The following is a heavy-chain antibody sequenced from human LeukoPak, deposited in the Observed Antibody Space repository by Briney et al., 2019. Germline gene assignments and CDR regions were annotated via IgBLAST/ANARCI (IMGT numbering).Heavy chain of an antibody. J-gene: IGHJ3*02. CDR1: GFTFSSYA. CDR3: AKDHPTLLFHDYPQVGDAFDI. V-gene: IGHV3-23*01. D-gene: IGHD4-11*01. Sequence: PGGSLRLSCAASGFTFSSYAMSWVRQAPGKGLEWVSAISGSGGSTYYADSVKGRFTISRDNSKNTLYLQMNSLRAEDTAVYYCAKDHPTLLFHDYPQVGDAFDIWGQGTMVTVSS. CDR2: ISGSGGST.